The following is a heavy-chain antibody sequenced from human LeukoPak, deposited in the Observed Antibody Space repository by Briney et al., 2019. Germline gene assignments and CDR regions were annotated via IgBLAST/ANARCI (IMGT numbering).Heavy chain of an antibody. Sequence: GGSLRLSCAASGFTFSDYYMSWIRQAPGKGLEWVSYISSSGSTIYYADSVKGRFTISRDNAKNSLYLQMNSLRAKDTAVYYCARSSSWTHYYYYGMDVWGQGTTVTVSS. CDR2: ISSSGSTI. J-gene: IGHJ6*01. D-gene: IGHD6-13*01. CDR3: ARSSSWTHYYYYGMDV. CDR1: GFTFSDYY. V-gene: IGHV3-11*01.